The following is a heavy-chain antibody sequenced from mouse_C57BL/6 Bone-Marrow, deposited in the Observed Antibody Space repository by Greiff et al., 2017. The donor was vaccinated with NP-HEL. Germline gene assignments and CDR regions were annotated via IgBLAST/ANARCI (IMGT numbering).Heavy chain of an antibody. D-gene: IGHD2-2*01. V-gene: IGHV1-82*01. Sequence: VKVVESGPELVKPGASVKISCKASGYAFSSSWMNWVKQRPGKGLEWIGRIYPGDGDTNYNGKFKGKATLTADKSSSPAYMQLSSLTSEDSAVYFCARSATMVTTVDYWGQGTTLTVSS. CDR2: IYPGDGDT. CDR3: ARSATMVTTVDY. J-gene: IGHJ2*01. CDR1: GYAFSSSW.